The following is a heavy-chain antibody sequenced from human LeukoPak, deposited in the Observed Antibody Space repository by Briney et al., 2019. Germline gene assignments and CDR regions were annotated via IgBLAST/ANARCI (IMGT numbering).Heavy chain of an antibody. CDR2: IKSKTDGGTT. CDR1: GFTFSNAW. D-gene: IGHD2-15*01. Sequence: GGSLRLSCAASGFTFSNAWMSWVRQAPGKGLEWVGRIKSKTDGGTTDYAAPVKGRFTISRDDSKNTLYLQMNSLKTEDTAVYYCTTRRVVAATWWGDYWGQGTLVTVSS. J-gene: IGHJ4*02. CDR3: TTRRVVAATWWGDY. V-gene: IGHV3-15*01.